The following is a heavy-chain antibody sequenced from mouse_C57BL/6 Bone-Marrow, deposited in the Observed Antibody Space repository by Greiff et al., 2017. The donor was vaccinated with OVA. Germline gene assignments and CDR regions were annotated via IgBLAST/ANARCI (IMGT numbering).Heavy chain of an antibody. CDR3: ARDGYYLVAY. J-gene: IGHJ3*01. Sequence: QVQLQQSGPELVKPGASVKISCKASGYAFSSSWMNWVKQRPGKGLEWIGRIYPGDGDTNYNGKFKGKATLTADKSSSTAYMQLSSLTSEDSAVYFCARDGYYLVAYWGQGTLVTVSA. CDR1: GYAFSSSW. V-gene: IGHV1-82*01. CDR2: IYPGDGDT. D-gene: IGHD2-3*01.